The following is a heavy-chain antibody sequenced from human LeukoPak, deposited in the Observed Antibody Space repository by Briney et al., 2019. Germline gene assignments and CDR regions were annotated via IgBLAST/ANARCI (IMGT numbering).Heavy chain of an antibody. D-gene: IGHD6-19*01. Sequence: GGSLRLSCAASGFTFSSYSMNWVRQAPGKGLEWVSSISSSSSYIYYADSVKGRFTISRDNAKNSLYLQMNSLRAENTAVYYCXXXXXSSSGWSSFDYWGQGTLVTVSS. CDR1: GFTFSSYS. V-gene: IGHV3-21*01. CDR3: XXXXXSSSGWSSFDY. CDR2: ISSSSSYI. J-gene: IGHJ4*02.